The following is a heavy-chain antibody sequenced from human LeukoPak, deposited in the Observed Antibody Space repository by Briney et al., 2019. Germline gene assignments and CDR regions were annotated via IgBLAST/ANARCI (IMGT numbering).Heavy chain of an antibody. Sequence: SVKVSCKASGYTFTSYGISWVRQAPGQGLEWMGRIIPILGIANYAQKFQGRVTITADKSTSTAYMELSSLRSEDTAVYYCARRGYCSSTSCYTGDAAYGMDVWGQGTTVTVSS. CDR3: ARRGYCSSTSCYTGDAAYGMDV. CDR2: IIPILGIA. J-gene: IGHJ6*02. D-gene: IGHD2-2*02. CDR1: GYTFTSYG. V-gene: IGHV1-69*04.